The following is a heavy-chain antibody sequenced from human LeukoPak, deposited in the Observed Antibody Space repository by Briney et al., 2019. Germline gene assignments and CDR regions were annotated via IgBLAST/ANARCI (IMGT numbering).Heavy chain of an antibody. J-gene: IGHJ4*02. CDR3: ARDYSDFWSGYYYYFDY. CDR1: GFTFSSYW. D-gene: IGHD3-3*01. V-gene: IGHV3-7*01. Sequence: PGGSLRLSCAASGFTFSSYWMSWVRQAPGKGLEWVANIKQDGSEKYYVDSVKGRFTISRDNAKNSLYLQMYSLRAEDTAVYYCARDYSDFWSGYYYYFDYWGQGTLVTVSS. CDR2: IKQDGSEK.